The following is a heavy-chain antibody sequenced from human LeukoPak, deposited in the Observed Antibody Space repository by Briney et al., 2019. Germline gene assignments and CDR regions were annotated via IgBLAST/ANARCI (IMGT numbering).Heavy chain of an antibody. Sequence: PGGSLRLSCATFGFTFSSYGMTWVRQAPGKGLEWVSTISISGGTTYYADSVKGRSSISRDNSKSTVYLQLNSLRAEDTAVYYCAKGEPDYWGQGTLVTVSS. CDR2: ISISGGTT. CDR1: GFTFSSYG. V-gene: IGHV3-23*01. CDR3: AKGEPDY. J-gene: IGHJ4*02. D-gene: IGHD1-14*01.